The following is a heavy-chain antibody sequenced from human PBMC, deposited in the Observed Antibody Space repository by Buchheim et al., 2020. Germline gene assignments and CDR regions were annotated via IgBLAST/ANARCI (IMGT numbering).Heavy chain of an antibody. V-gene: IGHV3-23*01. Sequence: EVQLLESGGGLVQPGGSLRLSCAASGFTFSSYAMSWVRQAPGKGLEWVSAISGSGGSTYYADSGKGRFTISRANSKKQLYLQMTSLRAEDTAVYYCAKGLELYGDYARDAFDIWGQGT. CDR3: AKGLELYGDYARDAFDI. CDR1: GFTFSSYA. D-gene: IGHD4-17*01. CDR2: ISGSGGST. J-gene: IGHJ3*02.